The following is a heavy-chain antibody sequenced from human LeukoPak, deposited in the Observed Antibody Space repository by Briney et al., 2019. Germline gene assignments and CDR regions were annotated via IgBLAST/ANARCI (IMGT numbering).Heavy chain of an antibody. CDR1: GYTLTSYG. D-gene: IGHD5-18*01. CDR3: ARDGGYGRRYYHHYGMEG. J-gene: IGHJ6*02. CDR2: ISAYNGNT. V-gene: IGHV1-18*01. Sequence: ASVKVSCKASGYTLTSYGVSWVRQAPGQGLEWMGWISAYNGNTNYAQNLQDRVTMSTDASTNTAYMEVRSLGSDDTAVYYCARDGGYGRRYYHHYGMEGWGQGTTVTVSS.